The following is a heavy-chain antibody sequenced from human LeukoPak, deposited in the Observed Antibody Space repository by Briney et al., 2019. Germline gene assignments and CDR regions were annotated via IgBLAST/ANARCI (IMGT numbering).Heavy chain of an antibody. D-gene: IGHD3-3*01. J-gene: IGHJ4*02. CDR3: ARGRDPTYYDFWSGYRGVYFDY. CDR2: INHSGST. Sequence: SETLSLTCAVYGGPFSGYYWSWIRQPPGKGLEWIGEINHSGSTNYNPSLKSRVTISVDTSKNQFSLKLSSVTAADTAVYYCARGRDPTYYDFWSGYRGVYFDYWGQGTLVTVSS. CDR1: GGPFSGYY. V-gene: IGHV4-34*01.